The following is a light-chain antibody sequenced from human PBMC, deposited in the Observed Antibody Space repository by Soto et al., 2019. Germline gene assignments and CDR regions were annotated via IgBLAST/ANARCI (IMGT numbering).Light chain of an antibody. CDR1: QSALYSSNNKNY. V-gene: IGKV4-1*01. CDR3: QQYYGTPLT. Sequence: DVVMTQSPDSLAVSLGERATINCKSSQSALYSSNNKNYLAWYQQKPGQPPKLLIYWASTRESGVPDRFSGSGSGADFTLTISSLQAEDVAVYYCQQYYGTPLTFGGGTKVEIK. J-gene: IGKJ4*01. CDR2: WAS.